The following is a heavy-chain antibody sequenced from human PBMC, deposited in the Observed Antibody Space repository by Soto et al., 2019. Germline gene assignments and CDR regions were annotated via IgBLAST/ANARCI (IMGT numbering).Heavy chain of an antibody. Sequence: AAVKVSCKASGYTFTSYGISWVRQAPGLGLEGMGWISAYNGNTNYAQKLQGRVTMTTATSTSTAYMALRSMRSDDTAVYNCARPSSPGSGWFDYWGQGTLVTVSS. CDR1: GYTFTSYG. J-gene: IGHJ4*02. CDR3: ARPSSPGSGWFDY. D-gene: IGHD2-2*01. CDR2: ISAYNGNT. V-gene: IGHV1-18*01.